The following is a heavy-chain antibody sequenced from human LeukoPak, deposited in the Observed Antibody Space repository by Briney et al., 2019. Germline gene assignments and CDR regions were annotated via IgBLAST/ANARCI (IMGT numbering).Heavy chain of an antibody. Sequence: GGSLRLSCAASGFTFSDYYMSWIRQAPGKGLEWVSSISSSSSYIYYADSVKGRFAISRDNAKNSLYLQMNSLRAEDTAVYYCARSLYGDYLTDFNYWGQGTLVTVSS. J-gene: IGHJ4*02. CDR1: GFTFSDYY. D-gene: IGHD4-17*01. CDR3: ARSLYGDYLTDFNY. CDR2: ISSSSSYI. V-gene: IGHV3-11*06.